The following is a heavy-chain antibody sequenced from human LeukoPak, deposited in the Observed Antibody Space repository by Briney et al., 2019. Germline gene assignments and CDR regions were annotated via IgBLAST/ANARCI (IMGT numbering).Heavy chain of an antibody. J-gene: IGHJ1*01. D-gene: IGHD3-22*01. CDR2: IKSDGST. CDR3: ARAPSEIGGYYPEYFRH. CDR1: GFTFSSFW. V-gene: IGHV3-74*01. Sequence: GGSLRLSCAASGFTFSSFWMHWVRQAPGKGLVWVSRIKSDGSTNYSASVKGRFTISRDNAKNTVSLQMNSLRVEDTGVYYCARAPSEIGGYYPEYFRHWGQGTLVTVSS.